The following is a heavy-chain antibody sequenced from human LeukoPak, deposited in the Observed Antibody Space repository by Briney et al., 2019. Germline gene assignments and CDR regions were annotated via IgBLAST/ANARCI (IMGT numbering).Heavy chain of an antibody. CDR3: ASVTDHPYSWFDP. CDR2: IYYSGST. J-gene: IGHJ5*02. Sequence: SETLSLTCTVSGGSISSYYWSWIRQPPGKGLEWIGYIYYSGSTNYNPSLKSRVTISVDTSKNQFSLKLSSVTAADTAVYYCASVTDHPYSWFDPWGQGTLVTVSS. D-gene: IGHD1-14*01. CDR1: GGSISSYY. V-gene: IGHV4-59*08.